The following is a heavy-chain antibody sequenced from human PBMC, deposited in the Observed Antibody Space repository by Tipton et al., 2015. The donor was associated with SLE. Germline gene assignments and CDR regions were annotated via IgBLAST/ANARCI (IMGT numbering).Heavy chain of an antibody. CDR2: IYYSGST. D-gene: IGHD6-19*01. Sequence: TLSLTCTVSGGSISSSSYYWGWIRQPPGKGLEWIGSIYYSGSTYYNPSLKSRVTISVDTSKNQFSLKLSSVTAADTAVYYCASFLWYSSGSFEDWGQGMLVTVSS. CDR3: ASFLWYSSGSFED. J-gene: IGHJ4*02. V-gene: IGHV4-39*07. CDR1: GGSISSSSYY.